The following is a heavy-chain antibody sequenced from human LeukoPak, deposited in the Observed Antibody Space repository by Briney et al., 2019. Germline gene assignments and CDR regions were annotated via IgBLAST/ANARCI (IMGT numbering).Heavy chain of an antibody. CDR1: GGTFSSYA. V-gene: IGHV1-69*04. CDR2: IIPIFGIA. J-gene: IGHJ4*02. Sequence: SVKVSCKASGGTFSSYAISWVRQAPGQGLEWMGRIIPIFGIANYAQKFQGRVTITAEKSTSTAYMELSSLRSEDTAVYYCASSSQVGATTAFDYWGQGTLVTVSS. CDR3: ASSSQVGATTAFDY. D-gene: IGHD1-26*01.